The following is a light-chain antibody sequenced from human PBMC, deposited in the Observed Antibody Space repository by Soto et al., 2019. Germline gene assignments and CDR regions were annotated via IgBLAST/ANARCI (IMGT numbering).Light chain of an antibody. J-gene: IGLJ2*01. CDR1: SSDVGGYNY. V-gene: IGLV2-14*01. Sequence: QSALTQPASVSGSPGQSVTISCAGRSSDVGGYNYVSWYQQHPGKAPKLIIYEVSNRPSGVSNRFSGSKSGNTASLTISGLQVEDEAHYYCSSYATASTVFGGGTKVTVL. CDR3: SSYATASTV. CDR2: EVS.